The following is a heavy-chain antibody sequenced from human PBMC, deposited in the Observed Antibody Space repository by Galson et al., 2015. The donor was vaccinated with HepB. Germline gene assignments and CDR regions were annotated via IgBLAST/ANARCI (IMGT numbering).Heavy chain of an antibody. CDR1: GYSFSSYW. D-gene: IGHD4-17*01. V-gene: IGHV5-51*01. J-gene: IGHJ5*02. CDR3: VRHLSTVTTGWFDP. CDR2: IYPGDFDT. Sequence: SGAEVKKPGESLKISCKVSGYSFSSYWIGWVRQMPGKGLEWMGIIYPGDFDTRYSPSFQGQVTISADKSISTAYLQWSSLKASDTAMYYCVRHLSTVTTGWFDPWGQGTLVTVSS.